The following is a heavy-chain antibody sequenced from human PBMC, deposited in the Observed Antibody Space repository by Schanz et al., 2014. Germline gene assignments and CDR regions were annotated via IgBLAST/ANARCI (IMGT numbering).Heavy chain of an antibody. CDR1: EFTFSTDA. D-gene: IGHD1-1*01. Sequence: EVQLVQSGGGLVQPGGSLRLSCAASEFTFSTDAMSWVRQAPGKGLEWVSAMNESHSTIYYADSVRGRFTISRDNAENTLFLQMNSLRAEDTAVYFCAKIERNEDWGQGTLVTVSS. CDR2: MNESHSTI. J-gene: IGHJ4*02. CDR3: AKIERNED. V-gene: IGHV3-23*04.